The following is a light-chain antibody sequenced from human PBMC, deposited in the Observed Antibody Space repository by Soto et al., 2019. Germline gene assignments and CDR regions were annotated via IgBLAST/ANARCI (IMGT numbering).Light chain of an antibody. V-gene: IGKV3-20*01. CDR1: QSVSCSY. J-gene: IGKJ5*01. CDR2: GAS. Sequence: ENVWTQSRGIQSLSPGGSGTLSCMAIQSVSCSYLAWYQQKPGQAHRLIIYGASTRATGVPARFSGSGSGTEFTLTTSTLQSEDFAVYYCQQYGSSPSITFGQGTQLDIK. CDR3: QQYGSSPSIT.